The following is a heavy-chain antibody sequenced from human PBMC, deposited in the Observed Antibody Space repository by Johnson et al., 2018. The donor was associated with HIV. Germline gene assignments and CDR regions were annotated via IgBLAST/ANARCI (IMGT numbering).Heavy chain of an antibody. V-gene: IGHV3-15*01. D-gene: IGHD3-22*01. CDR3: AKSQDRSAYDYDFDI. J-gene: IGHJ3*02. CDR2: IKSETDGGTT. CDR1: GFTFSNAW. Sequence: MQLVESGGGLVKPGGSLRLSCAASGFTFSNAWMSWVRQAPGKGLEWVGRIKSETDGGTTDYADSVKGRFTISRDTSKSTLYLQMSSLRAEDTAVYYCAKSQDRSAYDYDFDIWGQGTMVTVS.